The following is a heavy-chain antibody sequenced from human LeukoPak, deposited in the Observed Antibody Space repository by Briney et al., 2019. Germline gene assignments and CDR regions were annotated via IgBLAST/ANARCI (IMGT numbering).Heavy chain of an antibody. CDR1: GFPFSTYS. CDR3: AKALGSSGYFDY. V-gene: IGHV3-21*04. CDR2: ISSSGNYI. Sequence: GGSLRLSCVASGFPFSTYSMNWVRRAPGKGLEWVSSISSSGNYIYYADSVKGRFTISRDNAKNSLYLQMNSLRAEDTALYYCAKALGSSGYFDYWGQGTLVTVSS. D-gene: IGHD3-22*01. J-gene: IGHJ4*02.